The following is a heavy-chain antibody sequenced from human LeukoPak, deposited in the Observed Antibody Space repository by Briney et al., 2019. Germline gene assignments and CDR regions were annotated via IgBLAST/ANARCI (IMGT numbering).Heavy chain of an antibody. V-gene: IGHV3-9*01. Sequence: GGSLRLSCAASGSTFSSYWMSWVRQAPGKGLEWVSGISWDSDRIGYVDSVKGRFTISRDNAKNSLYLQMNSLRAEDTALYYCAKVRVIAVAGLGYDAFDIWGQGTLVTVSS. D-gene: IGHD6-19*01. CDR2: ISWDSDRI. CDR3: AKVRVIAVAGLGYDAFDI. J-gene: IGHJ3*02. CDR1: GSTFSSYW.